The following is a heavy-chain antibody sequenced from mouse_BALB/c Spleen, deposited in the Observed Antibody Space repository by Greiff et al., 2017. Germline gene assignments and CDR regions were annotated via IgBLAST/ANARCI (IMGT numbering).Heavy chain of an antibody. D-gene: IGHD1-3*01. CDR3: AREVKAMDY. CDR1: GFTFTSYT. J-gene: IGHJ4*01. Sequence: VQLQQSGAELARPGDSVRLSCTASGFTFTSYTMHWVKQPPGQGLEWMGYINPSGGYTNYNQKFTDKATLTADKTSSSAYMQLSSLTSQASAVYACAREVKAMDYWGQGTPVTVSA. V-gene: IGHV1-4*01. CDR2: INPSGGYT.